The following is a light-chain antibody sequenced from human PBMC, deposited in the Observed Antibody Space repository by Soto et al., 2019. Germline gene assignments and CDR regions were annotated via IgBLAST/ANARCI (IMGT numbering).Light chain of an antibody. Sequence: QSALTQPASVSGSPGQSITISCTGTSSDVGGYNYVSWYQHHPGKAPKLMIYEVSNRPSGVSNRFSGSNSVNTASLTISGLQAEDEADYYCSSYTSSSTYVFGTGTKVTVL. J-gene: IGLJ1*01. CDR3: SSYTSSSTYV. CDR2: EVS. CDR1: SSDVGGYNY. V-gene: IGLV2-14*01.